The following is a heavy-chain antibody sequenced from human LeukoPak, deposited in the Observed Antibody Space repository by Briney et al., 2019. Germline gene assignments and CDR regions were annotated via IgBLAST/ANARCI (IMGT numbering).Heavy chain of an antibody. CDR3: ASSGSSSWYDY. CDR2: INHSGST. Sequence: SETLPLTCAVYGGSFSGYYWSWIRQPPGKGLEWIGEINHSGSTNYNPSLKSRVTISVDTSKNQFSLKLSSVTAADTAVYYCASSGSSSWYDYWGQGALVTVSS. CDR1: GGSFSGYY. J-gene: IGHJ4*02. V-gene: IGHV4-34*01. D-gene: IGHD6-13*01.